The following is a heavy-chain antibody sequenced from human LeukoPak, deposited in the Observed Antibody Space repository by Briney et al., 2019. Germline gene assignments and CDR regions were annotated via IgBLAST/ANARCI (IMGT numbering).Heavy chain of an antibody. CDR1: GYSFGSFG. J-gene: IGHJ4*02. V-gene: IGHV1-18*01. D-gene: IGHD3-10*01. Sequence: ASVKVSCKGSGYSFGSFGINWMRQAPGQGLEWMGWISAYNGDTNYAQKFQGRVTMTTDTSTSTAYMDLMSLRSDDTAVYYCARGGYYGSGSFPDYWGQGTLVTVSS. CDR2: ISAYNGDT. CDR3: ARGGYYGSGSFPDY.